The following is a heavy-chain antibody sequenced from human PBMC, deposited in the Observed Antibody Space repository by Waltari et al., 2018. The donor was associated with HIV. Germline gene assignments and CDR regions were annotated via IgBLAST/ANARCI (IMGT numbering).Heavy chain of an antibody. CDR3: TRDGDPN. CDR1: GFIFSNFT. CDR2: ISTLGRT. V-gene: IGHV3-21*01. J-gene: IGHJ4*02. Sequence: EVLLVQSGGGLVTPGGSLRLSCEGSGFIFSNFTMNGIRQVPGGGLEWVSSISTLGRTYYADSMKGRFTISRDNAKKSLYLQMNSLRAEDTAIYYCTRDGDPNWGQGTLVTVSS.